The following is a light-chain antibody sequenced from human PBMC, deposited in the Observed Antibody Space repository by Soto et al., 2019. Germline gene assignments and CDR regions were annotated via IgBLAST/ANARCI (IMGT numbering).Light chain of an antibody. Sequence: VMTQSPATLSVSPGERATLSCRASQTVSNNLAWYRQRPGQAPSLLIYGISNRATGLPARFSGSGSGTEFTLTISSLQSDDVGLYYCQQYGTSPGTFGQGTKVEIK. J-gene: IGKJ1*01. CDR3: QQYGTSPGT. CDR2: GIS. V-gene: IGKV3-15*01. CDR1: QTVSNN.